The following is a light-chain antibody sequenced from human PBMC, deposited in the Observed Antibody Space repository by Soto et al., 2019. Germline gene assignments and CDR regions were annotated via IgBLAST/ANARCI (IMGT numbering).Light chain of an antibody. CDR3: QQYNTLVT. J-gene: IGKJ5*01. V-gene: IGKV1-5*01. Sequence: DIQMTQSPSTLSATVGDRVTITCRASQSFNSWLAWYQQKPGKAPKLLIYDVSTLQTGVPPRFSGSGSGTEFALTISSLQPDDFATYYCQQYNTLVTFGQGTRLEIK. CDR1: QSFNSW. CDR2: DVS.